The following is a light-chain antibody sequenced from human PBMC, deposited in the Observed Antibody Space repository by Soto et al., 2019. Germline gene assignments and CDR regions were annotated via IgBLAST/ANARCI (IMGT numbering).Light chain of an antibody. CDR1: QSVRSER. CDR3: QKYLSALWT. V-gene: IGKV3-20*01. J-gene: IGKJ1*01. CDR2: DAS. Sequence: EIVLTQSPDTLSLSPGERATLSWWASQSVRSERLAWYQQKPGQPPRLFIFDASSRASGIPYRFSGSGSGTDFTLTISSLQNEDVATYDCQKYLSALWTFGQGTKVDIK.